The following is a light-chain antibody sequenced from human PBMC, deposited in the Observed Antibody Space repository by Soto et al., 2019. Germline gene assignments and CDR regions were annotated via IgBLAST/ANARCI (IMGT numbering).Light chain of an antibody. CDR1: QSVSSY. V-gene: IGKV3-11*01. J-gene: IGKJ4*01. Sequence: EIVLTQSPATLSLSPGERATLSCRASQSVSSYLAWYQQKPGQAPRLLIYDASHRATGVPARFSGSGSGTDFTLTNSSLEPEDFAVYYCQQRSNWPLTFGGGTKVEIK. CDR3: QQRSNWPLT. CDR2: DAS.